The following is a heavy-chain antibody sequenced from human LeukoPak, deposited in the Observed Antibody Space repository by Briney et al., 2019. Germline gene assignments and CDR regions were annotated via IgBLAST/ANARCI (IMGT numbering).Heavy chain of an antibody. V-gene: IGHV1-2*02. D-gene: IGHD3-10*01. CDR2: INPNSGGT. J-gene: IGHJ4*02. Sequence: GASVKVSCKASGYTFTGYYMHWVRQAPGQGLDWMGWINPNSGGTNYAQKFQGRVTMTRDTSISTAYVELSRLRSDDTAVYYCARPKAVILGGSGSYSSLDYWGQGTLVTVSS. CDR1: GYTFTGYY. CDR3: ARPKAVILGGSGSYSSLDY.